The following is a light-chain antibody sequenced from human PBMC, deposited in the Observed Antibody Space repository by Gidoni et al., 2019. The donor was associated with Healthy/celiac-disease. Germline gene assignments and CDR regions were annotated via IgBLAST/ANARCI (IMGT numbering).Light chain of an antibody. CDR2: DVS. V-gene: IGLV2-14*03. J-gene: IGLJ2*01. CDR1: SSDVGGYNY. CDR3: SSYTSSSTLV. Sequence: QSALTQPASVSGSPGQPITISCTGTSSDVGGYNYVSWYQQHPGKAHKLMIYDVSNRPSGVSNRFSGSKSGNTASLTISGLQAEDEADYYCSSYTSSSTLVFGGGTKLTVL.